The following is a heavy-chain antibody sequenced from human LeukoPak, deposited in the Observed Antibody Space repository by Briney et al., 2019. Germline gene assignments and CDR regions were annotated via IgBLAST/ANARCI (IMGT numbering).Heavy chain of an antibody. J-gene: IGHJ5*02. D-gene: IGHD1-1*01. V-gene: IGHV4-39*01. Sequence: SETLSLTCSVSGGSLSSGNDYWLWLRQPPGKGLEWIGSIYYSGSTYYNPSLKSRVTISVDTSKNQFSLKLSSVTAADTAVYYCARREKTGKFDPWGQGTLVTVSS. CDR3: ARREKTGKFDP. CDR2: IYYSGST. CDR1: GGSLSSGNDY.